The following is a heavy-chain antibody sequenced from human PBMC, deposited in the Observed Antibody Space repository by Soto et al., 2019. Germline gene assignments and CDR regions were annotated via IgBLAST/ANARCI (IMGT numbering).Heavy chain of an antibody. D-gene: IGHD2-21*01. Sequence: QGQLVQSGAEMKTPGASVEVSCKASGYRFVDYYIHWVRQAPGQGLEWMGIISPKGGESKHAQKFQGRVTMTMDTSTSTVYMDLRSLTSEDTAVYYCARVHCGGDCRPGEWFYYYGMDVWGQGTTVTVSS. CDR1: GYRFVDYY. CDR3: ARVHCGGDCRPGEWFYYYGMDV. J-gene: IGHJ6*02. CDR2: ISPKGGES. V-gene: IGHV1-46*01.